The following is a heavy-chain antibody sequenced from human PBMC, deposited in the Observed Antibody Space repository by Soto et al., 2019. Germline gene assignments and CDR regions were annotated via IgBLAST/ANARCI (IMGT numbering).Heavy chain of an antibody. Sequence: SVKVSCKASGGTFSSYAISWVRQAPGQGLEWMGGIIPIFGTANYAQKFQGRVTITADESTSTAYMELSSLRSEDTAVYYCAGTTVTEYYYYYYGMDVWGQGTTVTVSS. J-gene: IGHJ6*02. CDR3: AGTTVTEYYYYYYGMDV. D-gene: IGHD4-17*01. CDR2: IIPIFGTA. CDR1: GGTFSSYA. V-gene: IGHV1-69*13.